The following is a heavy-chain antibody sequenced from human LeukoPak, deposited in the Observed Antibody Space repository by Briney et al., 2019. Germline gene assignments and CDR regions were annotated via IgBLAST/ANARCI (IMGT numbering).Heavy chain of an antibody. Sequence: GGSLRLSCAASGFTFSSYAMSWVRQAPGKGLEWVSAISGSGGSTYYADSVKGRFTISRDNSKNTLYLQMNSLRADDTAVYYCGKDSSSWYAYFDYCGQGTLVTVSS. CDR1: GFTFSSYA. J-gene: IGHJ4*02. CDR3: GKDSSSWYAYFDY. CDR2: ISGSGGST. V-gene: IGHV3-23*01. D-gene: IGHD6-13*01.